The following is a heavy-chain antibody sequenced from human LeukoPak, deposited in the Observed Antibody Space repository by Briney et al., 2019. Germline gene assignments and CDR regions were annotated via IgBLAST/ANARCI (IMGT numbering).Heavy chain of an antibody. D-gene: IGHD3-10*02. CDR1: GFTFSDYN. CDR2: ISRSGSTK. J-gene: IGHJ6*04. CDR3: AELGITMIGGV. Sequence: PGGSLRLSCAASGFTFSDYNMRWIRQAPGKGLEWVSSISRSGSTKYYADSVKGRFTISRDNSKNTLYLQMNRLRAEDTAVYYCAELGITMIGGVWGKGTTVTISS. V-gene: IGHV3-11*01.